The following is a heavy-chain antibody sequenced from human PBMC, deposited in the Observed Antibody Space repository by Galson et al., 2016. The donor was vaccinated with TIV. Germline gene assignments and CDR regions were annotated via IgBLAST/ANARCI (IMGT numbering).Heavy chain of an antibody. CDR3: ARGRYLRTHYYGSGRDFDY. CDR2: INDSGST. D-gene: IGHD3-10*01. J-gene: IGHJ4*02. CDR1: GGSFSNYY. Sequence: SETLSLTCAVYGGSFSNYYWNWIRHSPGKGLEWIGEINDSGSTKYNPSLKSRVSISVDTSENQFSLRLTSVNAADTAVYYCARGRYLRTHYYGSGRDFDYWAQGTLVTVSS. V-gene: IGHV4-34*01.